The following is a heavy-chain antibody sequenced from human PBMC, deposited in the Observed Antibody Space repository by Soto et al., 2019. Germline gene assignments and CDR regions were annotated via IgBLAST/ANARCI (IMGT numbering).Heavy chain of an antibody. CDR1: GGTFSSYA. J-gene: IGHJ6*02. D-gene: IGHD3-16*01. V-gene: IGHV1-69*12. CDR3: AQCLLGVNYYYGTDV. CDR2: ILPIFGTA. Sequence: QVQLVQSGAEVKKPGSSVKVSCKASGGTFSSYAISWVRQAPGQGLEWMGGILPIFGTADYAQKFKGRGTIAADEATSTAYMEMSSLSSEDTAVYYCAQCLLGVNYYYGTDVWGQETTVTVS.